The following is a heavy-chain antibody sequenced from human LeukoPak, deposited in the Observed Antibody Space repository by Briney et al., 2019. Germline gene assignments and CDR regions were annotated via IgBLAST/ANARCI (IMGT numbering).Heavy chain of an antibody. J-gene: IGHJ3*02. CDR1: GFTFSSST. D-gene: IGHD3-22*01. Sequence: SVKVSCKASGFTFSSSTMQWVRQARGQRLEWIGWIVVGSGNTNYAQKFQERVTISRDMSTSTAYMELSSLTSEDTAVFYCAANGPADLFDGSEDPPRDAFEIWGQGTMVTVSS. V-gene: IGHV1-58*02. CDR3: AANGPADLFDGSEDPPRDAFEI. CDR2: IVVGSGNT.